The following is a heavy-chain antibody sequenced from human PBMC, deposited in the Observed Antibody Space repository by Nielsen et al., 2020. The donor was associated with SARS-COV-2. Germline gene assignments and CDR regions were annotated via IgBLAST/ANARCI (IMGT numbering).Heavy chain of an antibody. Sequence: ASVKVSCKASGYTFTSYGISWVRQAPGQGLEWMGWINPNSGGTNYAQKFQGRVTMTRDTSISTAYMELSRLRSDDTAVYYCARDRGSSGRADYWGQGTLVTVSS. J-gene: IGHJ4*02. CDR3: ARDRGSSGRADY. V-gene: IGHV1-2*02. CDR2: INPNSGGT. D-gene: IGHD6-19*01. CDR1: GYTFTSYG.